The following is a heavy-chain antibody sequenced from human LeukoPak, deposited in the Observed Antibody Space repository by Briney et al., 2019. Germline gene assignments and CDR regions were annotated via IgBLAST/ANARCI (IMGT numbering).Heavy chain of an antibody. V-gene: IGHV1-2*02. CDR3: ARDLGMVVVVPAAIGY. D-gene: IGHD2-2*01. Sequence: GASVKVSCKASGYTFTGYYMHWVRQAPGQGLEWMGWINPNSGGTNYAQKFQGRVTMTRDTSISTAYMELSRLRSDDTAVYYCARDLGMVVVVPAAIGYWGQGTLVTVSS. CDR2: INPNSGGT. J-gene: IGHJ4*02. CDR1: GYTFTGYY.